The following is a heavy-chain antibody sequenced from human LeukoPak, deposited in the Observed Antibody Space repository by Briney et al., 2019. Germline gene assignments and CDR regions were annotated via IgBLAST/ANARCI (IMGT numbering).Heavy chain of an antibody. J-gene: IGHJ6*03. V-gene: IGHV4-59*01. CDR1: GGSFNNYY. CDR2: IYYSGST. D-gene: IGHD2-2*01. Sequence: MPSETLSLTCTVSGGSFNNYYWSWIRRPPGKGLEWIGYIYYSGSTNYNPSLKSRVTMSIDPSKNHFSLNLSSVTAADTAVYYCARGFSTGPHYFYMDVWGKRTTVTISS. CDR3: ARGFSTGPHYFYMDV.